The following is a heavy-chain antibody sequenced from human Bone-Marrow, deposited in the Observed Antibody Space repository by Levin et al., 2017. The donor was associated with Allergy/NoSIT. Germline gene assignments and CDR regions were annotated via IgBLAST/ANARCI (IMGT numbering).Heavy chain of an antibody. Sequence: LSLTCAASGLSFSNYDMNWVRQAPGKGLEWVSSISSGSSHIDYADSVKGRFTISRDNAKNSLYLQINSLRLEDTAVYFCASWAMFYYDGIDFDYFYYGMDVWGQGTTVTVSS. CDR3: ASWAMFYYDGIDFDYFYYGMDV. V-gene: IGHV3-21*06. CDR2: ISSGSSHI. J-gene: IGHJ6*02. CDR1: GLSFSNYD. D-gene: IGHD3-16*01.